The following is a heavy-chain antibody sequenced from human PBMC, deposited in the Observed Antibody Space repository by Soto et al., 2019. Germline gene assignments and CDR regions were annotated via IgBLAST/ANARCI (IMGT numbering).Heavy chain of an antibody. J-gene: IGHJ6*02. CDR1: GFTFSSYG. D-gene: IGHD3-3*01. V-gene: IGHV3-30*18. CDR2: ISYDGSNK. Sequence: PGGSLRLSCAASGFTFSSYGMHWVRQAPGKGLEWVAVISYDGSNKYYADSVKGRFTISRDNSKDTLYLQMNSLRAEDTAVYYCAKQTHGNDFWSGYMGYYYGMDVWGQGTTVTVSS. CDR3: AKQTHGNDFWSGYMGYYYGMDV.